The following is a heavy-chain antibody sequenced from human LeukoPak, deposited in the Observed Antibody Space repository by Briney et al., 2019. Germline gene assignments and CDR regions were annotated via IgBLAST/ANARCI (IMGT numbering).Heavy chain of an antibody. CDR3: ARVGYSYGSSDY. CDR1: GYTFTGYY. CDR2: ISPNSGGT. V-gene: IGHV1-2*02. D-gene: IGHD5-18*01. J-gene: IGHJ4*02. Sequence: ASVKVSCKASGYTFTGYYMHWVRLAPGQGLEWMGWISPNSGGTNYAQKFQGRVTMTRDTSISTAYMELSRLRSDGTAVYYCARVGYSYGSSDYWGQGTLVTVSS.